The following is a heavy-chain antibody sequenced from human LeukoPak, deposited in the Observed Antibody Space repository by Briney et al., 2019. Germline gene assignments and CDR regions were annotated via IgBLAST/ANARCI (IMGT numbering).Heavy chain of an antibody. CDR1: GGSISSYY. D-gene: IGHD3-3*01. J-gene: IGHJ4*02. V-gene: IGHV4-59*01. CDR3: ARDSRYHDFWSGYVDY. Sequence: SETLSLTCTVSGGSISSYYWSWIRQPPGKGLEWIGYIYYSGSTNYNPSLKSRVTISVDTSKNQFSLKLSSVTAADTAVYYCARDSRYHDFWSGYVDYWGQGILVTVSS. CDR2: IYYSGST.